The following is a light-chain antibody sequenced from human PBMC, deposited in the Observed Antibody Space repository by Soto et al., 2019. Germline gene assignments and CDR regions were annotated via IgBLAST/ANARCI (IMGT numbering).Light chain of an antibody. CDR1: QNISRW. V-gene: IGKV1-5*03. CDR2: EAS. CDR3: QHYNVYPWT. Sequence: DIQMTQSPSTLSASVGDRVPITCRASQNISRWLAWYQQKPGKAPKLLIYEASSLQSGVPSRFSGSGSGTEFTLTISSLQPDDFATYYGQHYNVYPWTFGQGTKVDIK. J-gene: IGKJ1*01.